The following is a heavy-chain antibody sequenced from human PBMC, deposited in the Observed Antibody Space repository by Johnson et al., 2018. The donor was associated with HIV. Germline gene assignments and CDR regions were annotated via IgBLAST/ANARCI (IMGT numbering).Heavy chain of an antibody. CDR1: GFTFSSYA. CDR3: ARDGRDLVTRGSLDV. J-gene: IGHJ3*01. D-gene: IGHD3-9*01. CDR2: IFSVGDV. V-gene: IGHV3-30*14. Sequence: QVQLVESGGGVVQPGRSLRLSCAASGFTFSSYAMHWVRQAPGKGLEWVAVIFSVGDVYYADSVKGRFTISRDNSKNMVYLQMNSLRPEDTAVYYCARDGRDLVTRGSLDVWGQGTMVSVSS.